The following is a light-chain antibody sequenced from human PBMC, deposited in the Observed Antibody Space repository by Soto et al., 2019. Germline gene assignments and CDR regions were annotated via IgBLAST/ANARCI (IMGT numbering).Light chain of an antibody. CDR2: TVS. Sequence: DLHMTPSPSSVSASVGDRVTITCRASQGISSWLAWYQQKPGKAPKLLIYTVSSLQSGVPSRFSGTGSGTDSTLTSSSLQAEDCAPYYRQQADSFPLTFGGGTKVETK. V-gene: IGKV1-12*01. CDR3: QQADSFPLT. CDR1: QGISSW. J-gene: IGKJ4*01.